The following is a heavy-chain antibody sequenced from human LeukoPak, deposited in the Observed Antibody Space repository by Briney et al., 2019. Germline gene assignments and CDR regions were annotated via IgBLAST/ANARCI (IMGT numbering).Heavy chain of an antibody. CDR3: AREMDGEYGSGTFYDL. CDR2: ISSGGDSI. V-gene: IGHV3-11*01. J-gene: IGHJ5*02. D-gene: IGHD3-10*01. Sequence: GWSVRLSCAASNFVFSDYYMSWVRQAPGKGLQWVSYISSGGDSIYYADSVRGRFTLSRDNAKNSLYLQMNSLRADDTAVYYCAREMDGEYGSGTFYDLWGQGNMVTVSS. CDR1: NFVFSDYY.